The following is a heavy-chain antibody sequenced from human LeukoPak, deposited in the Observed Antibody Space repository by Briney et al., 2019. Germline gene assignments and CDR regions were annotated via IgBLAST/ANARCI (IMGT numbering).Heavy chain of an antibody. CDR1: GGSISSYY. CDR2: IYYSGST. CDR3: ARDVSYYDTRPDAFDI. J-gene: IGHJ3*02. V-gene: IGHV4-59*01. Sequence: SETLSLTCTVSGGSISSYYWSWLRQPPGKGLEWIGYIYYSGSTNYNPSLKSRVTISVDTSKNQFSLKLSSVTAADTAVYYCARDVSYYDTRPDAFDIWGQGTMVTVSS. D-gene: IGHD3-22*01.